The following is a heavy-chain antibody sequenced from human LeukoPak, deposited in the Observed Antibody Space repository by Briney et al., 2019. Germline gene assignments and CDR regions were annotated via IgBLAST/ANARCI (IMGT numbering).Heavy chain of an antibody. J-gene: IGHJ6*02. Sequence: PGGSLRLSCAASGFTFSSYAMSWVRQAPGQGLEWVSAISGSADKTYYADSVKGRFTISRDNSKNTLYLQMNSLRAEDTAVYYCAKKYYEILTGYYVQYSAMDVWGQGTTVTVSS. CDR2: ISGSADKT. V-gene: IGHV3-23*01. D-gene: IGHD3-9*01. CDR1: GFTFSSYA. CDR3: AKKYYEILTGYYVQYSAMDV.